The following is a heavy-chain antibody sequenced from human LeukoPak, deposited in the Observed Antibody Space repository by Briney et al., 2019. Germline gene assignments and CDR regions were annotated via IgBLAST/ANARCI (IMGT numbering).Heavy chain of an antibody. J-gene: IGHJ4*02. CDR2: IKQDGSEK. CDR3: AREQAYYYDSSGYSFDY. D-gene: IGHD3-22*01. Sequence: GGSLRLSCAASGFTSSSYWMSWVRQAPGKGLEWVANIKQDGSEKYYVDSVKGRFTISRDNAKNSLYLQMNSLRAEDTAVYYCAREQAYYYDSSGYSFDYWGQGTLVTVSS. CDR1: GFTSSSYW. V-gene: IGHV3-7*03.